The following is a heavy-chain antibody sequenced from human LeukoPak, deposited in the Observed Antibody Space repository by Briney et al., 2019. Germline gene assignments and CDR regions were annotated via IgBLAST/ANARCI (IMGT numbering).Heavy chain of an antibody. Sequence: SETLSLTCAVSGASVSSHYWSWIRQSPGKGLEWIGHIYHSGTTKYNPSFKSRVTISVDTSKNQFSLKLSSVTAADTAVYYCARHESRYYDSSGPGLFDYWGQGTLVTVSS. D-gene: IGHD3-22*01. CDR2: IYHSGTT. CDR1: GASVSSHY. V-gene: IGHV4-59*08. J-gene: IGHJ4*02. CDR3: ARHESRYYDSSGPGLFDY.